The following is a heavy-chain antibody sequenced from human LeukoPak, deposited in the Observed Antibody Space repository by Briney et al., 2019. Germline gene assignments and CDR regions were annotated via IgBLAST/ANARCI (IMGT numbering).Heavy chain of an antibody. V-gene: IGHV1-18*01. CDR2: ISAYNGNT. J-gene: IGHJ6*03. CDR1: GYTFTSYG. CDR3: ARSPVGYCSSTSCYRKGYYYYYMDV. D-gene: IGHD2-2*01. Sequence: GASVKVSCKASGYTFTSYGISWVRQAPGQGLEWMGWISAYNGNTNYAQKLQGRVTMTTDTSTSTAYVELRSLRSDDTAVYYCARSPVGYCSSTSCYRKGYYYYYMDVWGKGTTVTVSS.